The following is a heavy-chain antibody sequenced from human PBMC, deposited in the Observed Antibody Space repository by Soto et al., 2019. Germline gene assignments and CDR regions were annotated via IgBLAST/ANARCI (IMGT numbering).Heavy chain of an antibody. Sequence: SETLSLTCTVSGDSISCGASFWSWIRQPPGKGLEWIANVYYSGSSYYNPSLKSRLTISVDTTKNQFSLQLRSVTAADTAVYYCVRDGTKTLRDWFDPWGQGISVTVSS. CDR3: VRDGTKTLRDWFDP. CDR1: GDSISCGASF. D-gene: IGHD1-1*01. V-gene: IGHV4-30-4*01. J-gene: IGHJ5*02. CDR2: VYYSGSS.